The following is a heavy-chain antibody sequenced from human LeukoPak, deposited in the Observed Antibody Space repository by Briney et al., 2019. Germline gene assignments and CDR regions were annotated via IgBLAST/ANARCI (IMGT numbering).Heavy chain of an antibody. CDR1: GFTFSNYK. V-gene: IGHV3-48*02. Sequence: GGSLRVSCAASGFTFSNYKMNWVRQAPGKGLEWVSFISTSSTTIYYADSVKGRFTISRDNAENTLYLQINSLRDEDTAVYYCARGGVGRYDFFDYWGQGTLVTVSS. D-gene: IGHD1-26*01. J-gene: IGHJ4*02. CDR2: ISTSSTTI. CDR3: ARGGVGRYDFFDY.